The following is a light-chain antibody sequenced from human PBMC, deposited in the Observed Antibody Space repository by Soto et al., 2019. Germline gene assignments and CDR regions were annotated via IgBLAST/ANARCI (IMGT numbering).Light chain of an antibody. CDR1: QGIRND. V-gene: IGKV1-6*01. CDR3: LQDYNYPWT. CDR2: AAS. J-gene: IGKJ1*01. Sequence: AIQMTQSPSSLSASVGDRVTITCRASQGIRNDLGGYQQKPGKAPKLLIYAASSLQSGVPSSFSGSGSGTDFTLTISRLPPEDFATYYCLQDYNYPWTFGQGTKVEIK.